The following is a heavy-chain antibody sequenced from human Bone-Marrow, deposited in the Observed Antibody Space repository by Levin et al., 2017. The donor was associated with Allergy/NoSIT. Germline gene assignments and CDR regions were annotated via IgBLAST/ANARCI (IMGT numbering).Heavy chain of an antibody. CDR1: GYTFTSYA. J-gene: IGHJ4*02. V-gene: IGHV1-3*01. D-gene: IGHD2-8*02. Sequence: PGESLKISCKASGYTFTSYAMHWVRQAPGQRLEWMGWINAGNGNTKYSQKFQGRVTITRDTSASTAYMELSSLRSEDTAVYYCARPDCTGGVCYDYWGQGTLVTVSS. CDR2: INAGNGNT. CDR3: ARPDCTGGVCYDY.